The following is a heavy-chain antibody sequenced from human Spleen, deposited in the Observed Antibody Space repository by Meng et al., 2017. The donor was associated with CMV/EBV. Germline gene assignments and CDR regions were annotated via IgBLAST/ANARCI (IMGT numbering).Heavy chain of an antibody. D-gene: IGHD2-15*01. CDR1: GFTFGDFA. V-gene: IGHV3-9*01. CDR2: ISWNSGMI. J-gene: IGHJ6*02. CDR3: AKEGKYCSGTTCHYYAMDV. Sequence: GGSLRLSCAASGFTFGDFAMSWVRHRPGKGLEWISVISWNSGMIRYADSVKGRFTVSRDNAKNSLYLQMSSLRLDDTALYYCAKEGKYCSGTTCHYYAMDVWGQGTTVTVSS.